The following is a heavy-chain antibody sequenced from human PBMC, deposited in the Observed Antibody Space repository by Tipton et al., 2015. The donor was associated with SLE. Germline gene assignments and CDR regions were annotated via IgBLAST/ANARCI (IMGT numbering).Heavy chain of an antibody. Sequence: SLRLSCAASGFTFSSYAMHWVRQAPGKGLEYVSAISSNGGSTYYADSVKGRFTISRDNSKNTLYLQMGSLRAEDMAVYYCAKERVWGSYRFDYWGQGTLVTVSS. CDR2: ISSNGGST. CDR1: GFTFSSYA. CDR3: AKERVWGSYRFDY. D-gene: IGHD3-16*02. J-gene: IGHJ4*02. V-gene: IGHV3-64*02.